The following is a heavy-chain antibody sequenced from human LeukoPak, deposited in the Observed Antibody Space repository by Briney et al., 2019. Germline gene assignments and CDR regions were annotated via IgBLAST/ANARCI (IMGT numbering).Heavy chain of an antibody. D-gene: IGHD2-15*01. J-gene: IGHJ4*02. Sequence: ASVKVSCKVSGYTLTELSMHWVRQAPGKGLEWMGGFDPEDGETIHAQKFQGRVTMTEDTSTDTAYMELSSLRSEDTAVYYCATLYCSGGSCYLDYWGQGTLVTVSS. CDR3: ATLYCSGGSCYLDY. CDR2: FDPEDGET. CDR1: GYTLTELS. V-gene: IGHV1-24*01.